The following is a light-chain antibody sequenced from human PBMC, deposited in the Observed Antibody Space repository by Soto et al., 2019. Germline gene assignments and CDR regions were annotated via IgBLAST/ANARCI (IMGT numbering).Light chain of an antibody. J-gene: IGKJ4*01. CDR2: WAT. Sequence: DFVMTQSPDSLAASLGERATINCKSSQSVLYSSNNKNYLAWYQHKAGHPPKLLIYWATTREYGVPDRFSGSGSGTDFTLTIDNLQAEDVAVYYCQQYYNLPLTFGGGTKVE. V-gene: IGKV4-1*01. CDR1: QSVLYSSNNKNY. CDR3: QQYYNLPLT.